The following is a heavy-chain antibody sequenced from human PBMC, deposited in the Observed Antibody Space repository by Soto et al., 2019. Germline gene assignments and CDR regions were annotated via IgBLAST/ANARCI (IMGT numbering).Heavy chain of an antibody. CDR3: ARGRITMVRGPGTFDI. V-gene: IGHV1-3*01. CDR1: GYTFTSYA. J-gene: IGHJ3*02. CDR2: INAGNGNT. D-gene: IGHD3-10*01. Sequence: ASVKVSCKASGYTFTSYAMHWVRQAPGQRLEWMGWINAGNGNTKYSQKFRGRVTITRDTSASTAYMELSSLRSEDTAVYYCARGRITMVRGPGTFDIWGQGTMVTVSS.